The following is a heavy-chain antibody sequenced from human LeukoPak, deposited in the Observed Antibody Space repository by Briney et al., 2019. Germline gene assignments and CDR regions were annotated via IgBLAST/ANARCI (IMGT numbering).Heavy chain of an antibody. CDR3: ARDLEVYYYYMDV. J-gene: IGHJ6*03. CDR1: GFTFSDYY. V-gene: IGHV3-11*04. Sequence: GSLRLSCAASGFTFSDYYMSWIRQAPGKGLEWVSYISSSGSTIYYADSVKGRFTISRDNAKNSLYLQMNSLRAEDTAVYYCARDLEVYYYYMDVWGKGTTVTVSS. CDR2: ISSSGSTI.